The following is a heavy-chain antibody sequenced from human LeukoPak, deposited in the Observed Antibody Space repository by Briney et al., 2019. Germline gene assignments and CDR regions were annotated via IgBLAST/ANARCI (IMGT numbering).Heavy chain of an antibody. CDR1: GGSISSSSYY. Sequence: SETLSLTCTVSGGSISSSSYYWGWIRQPPGKGLEWIGSIYYSGSTYYNPSLKSRVTISVDTSKNQFSLKLSSVTAADTAVYYCARAVPASHYYDSSGYYLGAFDIWGQGTMVTVSS. V-gene: IGHV4-39*07. CDR2: IYYSGST. J-gene: IGHJ3*02. D-gene: IGHD3-22*01. CDR3: ARAVPASHYYDSSGYYLGAFDI.